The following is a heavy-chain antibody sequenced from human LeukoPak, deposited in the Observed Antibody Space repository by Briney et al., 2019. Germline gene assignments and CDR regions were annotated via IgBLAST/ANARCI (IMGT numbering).Heavy chain of an antibody. CDR3: ASQSTYYDSSGYYYSLFDY. V-gene: IGHV4-39*01. CDR1: GGSISSSSYY. D-gene: IGHD3-22*01. CDR2: IYYSGST. J-gene: IGHJ4*02. Sequence: SETLSLTCTVSGGSISSSSYYCGWIRQPPGKGLEWIGSIYYSGSTYYNPSLKSRVTISVDTSKNQFSLKLSSVTAADTAVYYCASQSTYYDSSGYYYSLFDYWGQGTLVTVSS.